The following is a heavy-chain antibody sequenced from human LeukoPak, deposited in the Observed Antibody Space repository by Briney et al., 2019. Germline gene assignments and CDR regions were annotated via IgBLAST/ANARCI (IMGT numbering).Heavy chain of an antibody. CDR2: ISSSSNNI. V-gene: IGHV3-21*01. Sequence: PGGSLRLSCAASGFTFSTYTMNWVRQAPGKGLEWVSSISSSSNNINYADSVKGRFTISRDNAMNSVHLQTNSLRVEDTAVYYCARGYQRPDYWGQGTLITVSS. J-gene: IGHJ4*02. CDR1: GFTFSTYT. CDR3: ARGYQRPDY. D-gene: IGHD2-2*01.